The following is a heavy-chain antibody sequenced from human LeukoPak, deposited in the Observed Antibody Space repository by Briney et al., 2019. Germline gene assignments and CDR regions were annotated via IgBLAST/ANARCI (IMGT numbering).Heavy chain of an antibody. D-gene: IGHD5-24*01. Sequence: SETLSLTCTVSGGSLNSNSYYWGWIRQPPGKGLEWIGSINYSGNTYYSPSLKSRVTISVDTSKNQFSLKMSSVTAADTAVYYCARARDGHINNWFDPWGQGTLVTVSS. CDR1: GGSLNSNSYY. V-gene: IGHV4-39*07. CDR2: INYSGNT. CDR3: ARARDGHINNWFDP. J-gene: IGHJ5*02.